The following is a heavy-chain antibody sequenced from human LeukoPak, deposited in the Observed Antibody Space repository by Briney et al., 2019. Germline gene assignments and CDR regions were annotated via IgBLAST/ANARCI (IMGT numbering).Heavy chain of an antibody. CDR1: GFTSSTYA. J-gene: IGHJ3*02. V-gene: IGHV3-23*01. CDR3: AKSLYDILTGDDAFDI. Sequence: GGSLRLSCAVSGFTSSTYAMSWVRQTPGKGLEWVSAISGTINTTYYADSVRGRFTISRDSSKNTLYLQMDSLRAEDTAVYYCAKSLYDILTGDDAFDIWGQGTMVTVSS. CDR2: ISGTINTT. D-gene: IGHD3-9*01.